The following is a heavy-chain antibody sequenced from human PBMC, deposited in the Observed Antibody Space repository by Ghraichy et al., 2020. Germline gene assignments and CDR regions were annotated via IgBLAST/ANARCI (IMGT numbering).Heavy chain of an antibody. CDR1: GGSFSGYY. CDR2: INHSGGT. D-gene: IGHD6-6*01. Sequence: SETLSLTCAVYGGSFSGYYWNCIRHPPAKGLEWIGEINHSGGTNYNPSLKGRVTISVDTSTNQFSLKLTSVTAADTAVYYCASMPDISSGWFDPWGQGTLVTVSS. CDR3: ASMPDISSGWFDP. J-gene: IGHJ5*02. V-gene: IGHV4-34*01.